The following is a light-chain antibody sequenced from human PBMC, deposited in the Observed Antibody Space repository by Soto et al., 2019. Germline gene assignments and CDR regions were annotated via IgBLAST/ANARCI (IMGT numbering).Light chain of an antibody. J-gene: IGKJ5*01. CDR1: QSVSR. Sequence: EIVLTQSPDTLSLSPGERATLSCRASQSVSRLVWSKQKAGKAHRLLMNDASSRATGIPARLCGGGACEAVPPTISSLQSEDFSVYYCQQYNNWPPITFGQGTRLEIK. CDR2: DAS. CDR3: QQYNNWPPIT. V-gene: IGKV3-15*01.